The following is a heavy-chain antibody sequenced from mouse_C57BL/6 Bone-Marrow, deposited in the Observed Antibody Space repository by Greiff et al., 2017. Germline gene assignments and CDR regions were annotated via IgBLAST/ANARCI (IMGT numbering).Heavy chain of an antibody. D-gene: IGHD1-1*01. J-gene: IGHJ3*01. CDR3: TWSTTVVATGAY. CDR2: IDPGNGDT. V-gene: IGHV14-4*01. CDR1: GFNIKDDY. Sequence: VQLQQSGAELVRPGASVKLSCTASGFNIKDDYMHWVKQRPEQGLAWIGWIDPGNGDTEYASKFQGKATITADTSSNTAYLQLSSLTSEDTAVYYCTWSTTVVATGAYWGQGTLVTVSA.